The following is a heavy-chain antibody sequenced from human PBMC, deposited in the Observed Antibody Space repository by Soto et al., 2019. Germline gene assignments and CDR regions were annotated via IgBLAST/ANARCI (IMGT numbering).Heavy chain of an antibody. CDR1: GLTISGKKY. CDR2: LYDVDGS. J-gene: IGHJ3*01. Sequence: DVQLVESGGGLIQPGESLRLSCAAFGLTISGKKYVAWVRQAPGKGLEWVSGLYDVDGSFYADSVRGRFTTSSDSSKTTVYLQMNDLRPDDTAVYYCATWQEWEHAYDVWGQGTTVTVS. V-gene: IGHV3-53*01. D-gene: IGHD1-1*01. CDR3: ATWQEWEHAYDV.